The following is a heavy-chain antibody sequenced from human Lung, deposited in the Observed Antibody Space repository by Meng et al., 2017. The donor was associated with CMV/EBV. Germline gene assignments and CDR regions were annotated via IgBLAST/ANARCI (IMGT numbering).Heavy chain of an antibody. J-gene: IGHJ4*01. D-gene: IGHD6-13*01. CDR3: AKYIAAAGILSVYFDY. Sequence: GGSLRLSXAASGFTFSSYAMSWVRQAPGKGLEWVSAISGSGGSTYYADSVKGRLTISRDNSKNTLYLQMNSLRAEDTAVYYCAKYIAAAGILSVYFDYWGQGTLVTVSS. CDR2: ISGSGGST. V-gene: IGHV3-23*01. CDR1: GFTFSSYA.